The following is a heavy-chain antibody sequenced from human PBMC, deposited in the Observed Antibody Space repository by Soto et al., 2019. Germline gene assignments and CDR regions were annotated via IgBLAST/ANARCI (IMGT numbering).Heavy chain of an antibody. V-gene: IGHV3-53*04. CDR2: IYSGGSK. J-gene: IGHJ4*02. CDR3: ASLPFSYGPLDY. Sequence: EVQLVESGGGLVQPGGSLRLSCAASGFTFGSNSMTWVRQAPGKGLEWVSVIYSGGSKYYADSVKGRFTISRHNSKNTLYLQMNSLRAEDTAVYYCASLPFSYGPLDYWGQGTLVTVSS. CDR1: GFTFGSNS. D-gene: IGHD3-10*01.